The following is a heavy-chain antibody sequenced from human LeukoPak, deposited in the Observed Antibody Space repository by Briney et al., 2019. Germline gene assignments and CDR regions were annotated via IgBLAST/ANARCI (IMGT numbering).Heavy chain of an antibody. V-gene: IGHV3-66*04. D-gene: IGHD4-23*01. Sequence: GGSLRLSCAASGFTVSSNFMNWVRQAPGKGLEWVSVIYSGGSTNYADSVKGRFTISRDISKNTLYLQMNSLRDEDTAVYYCARHADGGKKAFDMWGQGTMVTVSS. J-gene: IGHJ3*02. CDR1: GFTVSSNF. CDR2: IYSGGST. CDR3: ARHADGGKKAFDM.